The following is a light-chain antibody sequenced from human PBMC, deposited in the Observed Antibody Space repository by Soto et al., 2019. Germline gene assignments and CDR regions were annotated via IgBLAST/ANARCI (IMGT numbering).Light chain of an antibody. CDR1: QSISNY. CDR3: QQSYGTPLT. V-gene: IGKV1-39*01. CDR2: AAS. J-gene: IGKJ4*01. Sequence: DMEMTQSPSSLSASVGDRVTITCRASQSISNYLNWYQHKPGKVPKLLIYAASSLQSGVPTRFSGSGSGTDFTLTINSLQPEDFATYSCQQSYGTPLTFVGGTKIEIK.